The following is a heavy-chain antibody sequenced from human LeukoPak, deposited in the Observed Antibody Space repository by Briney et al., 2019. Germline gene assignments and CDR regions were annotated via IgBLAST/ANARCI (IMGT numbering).Heavy chain of an antibody. CDR3: ARGGSGGSYYLDY. CDR2: IYYSGST. CDR1: GGSISSHH. V-gene: IGHV4-59*11. D-gene: IGHD1-26*01. Sequence: PSETLSLTCTVSGGSISSHHWSWIRQPPGKGLEWIGYIYYSGSTNYNPSLKSRVTISVDTSKNQFSLKLSSVTAADTAVYYCARGGSGGSYYLDYWGQGTLVTVSS. J-gene: IGHJ4*02.